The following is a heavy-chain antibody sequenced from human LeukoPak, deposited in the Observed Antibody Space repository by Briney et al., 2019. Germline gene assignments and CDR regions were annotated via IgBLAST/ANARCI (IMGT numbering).Heavy chain of an antibody. D-gene: IGHD3-10*01. Sequence: PGGSLRLSCAASGFTFDDYGMSWVRQAPGKGLEWVANIKQDGSEKYYVDSVKGRFTISRDNAKNSLYLQMNSLRAEDTAVYYCARGRGGYYFDYWGQGTLVTVSS. V-gene: IGHV3-7*01. CDR3: ARGRGGYYFDY. CDR1: GFTFDDYG. J-gene: IGHJ4*02. CDR2: IKQDGSEK.